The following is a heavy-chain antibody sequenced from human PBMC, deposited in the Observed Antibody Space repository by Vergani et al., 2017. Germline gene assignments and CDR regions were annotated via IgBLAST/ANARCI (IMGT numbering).Heavy chain of an antibody. CDR2: ICYDGSNK. D-gene: IGHD1-20*01. V-gene: IGHV3-33*06. J-gene: IGHJ4*02. CDR3: AKGGLLGITGTPGAFDY. Sequence: VQLVESGGGVVQPGRSLRLSCASSGFTFSSYGMHWVRQAPGKGLEWVAVICYDGSNKYYADSVKGRFIISRDNSKNTLYLQMNSLRAEDTAVYYCAKGGLLGITGTPGAFDYWGQGTLVTVSS. CDR1: GFTFSSYG.